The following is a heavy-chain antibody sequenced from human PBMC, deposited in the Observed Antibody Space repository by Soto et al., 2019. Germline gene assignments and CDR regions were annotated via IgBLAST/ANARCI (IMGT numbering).Heavy chain of an antibody. CDR2: ISYSGIT. D-gene: IGHD3-10*01. Sequence: QVQLQESGPGLVKPSETLSLTCTVSGDSVISGSYYWSWIRQPPGTGLEWIGYISYSGITKYNPSLKSRVTISLDTSKNQFSLKLGSVTAADTAVYYCARYKRYYTGSGSYAYYFGLDVWGQGTTVTVSS. V-gene: IGHV4-61*01. CDR3: ARYKRYYTGSGSYAYYFGLDV. J-gene: IGHJ6*02. CDR1: GDSVISGSYY.